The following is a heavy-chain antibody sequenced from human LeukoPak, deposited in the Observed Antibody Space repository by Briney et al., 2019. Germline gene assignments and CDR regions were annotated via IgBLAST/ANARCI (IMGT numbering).Heavy chain of an antibody. CDR2: ISSSSRYI. D-gene: IGHD2-2*01. CDR1: GFTFSSYS. CDR3: ARDAGSGIVVVPAAMYSDAFDI. V-gene: IGHV3-21*01. Sequence: GGSLRLSCAASGFTFSSYSMNWVRQAPGKGLEWVSSISSSSRYIYYADSVKGRFTISRDNAKNSLYLQMNSLRAEDTAVYYCARDAGSGIVVVPAAMYSDAFDIWGQGTMVTVSS. J-gene: IGHJ3*02.